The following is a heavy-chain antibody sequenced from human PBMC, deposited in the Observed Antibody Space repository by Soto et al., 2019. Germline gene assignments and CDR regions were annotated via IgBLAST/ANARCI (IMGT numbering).Heavy chain of an antibody. Sequence: LTCDISGYSVSSNSAGWNWIRRTPSRGFEWLGRTYYKSKWYYTYAASVKSRITVSPDTSKNQFSLQLTSVTPEDTAVYYCARGSWDDVSGHYYMDVWDKGTTVTVSS. CDR3: ARGSWDDVSGHYYMDV. V-gene: IGHV6-1*01. J-gene: IGHJ6*03. D-gene: IGHD1-1*01. CDR1: GYSVSSNSAG. CDR2: TYYKSKWYY.